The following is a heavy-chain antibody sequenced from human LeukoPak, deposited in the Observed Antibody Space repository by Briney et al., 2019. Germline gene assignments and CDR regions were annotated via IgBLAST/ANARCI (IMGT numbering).Heavy chain of an antibody. CDR3: ASLSAGGYCSGGSCYDPHYYYGMDV. CDR1: GYTFTSYG. Sequence: GASVKVSCKASGYTFTSYGISWVRQAPGQGLEWMGRIIPILGIANYAQKFQGRVTITADKSTGTAYMELSSLRSEDTAVYYCASLSAGGYCSGGSCYDPHYYYGMDVWGQGTTDTVSS. D-gene: IGHD2-15*01. V-gene: IGHV1-69*04. J-gene: IGHJ6*02. CDR2: IIPILGIA.